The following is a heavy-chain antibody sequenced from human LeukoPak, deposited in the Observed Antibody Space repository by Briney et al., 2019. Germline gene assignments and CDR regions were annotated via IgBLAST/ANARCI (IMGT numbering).Heavy chain of an antibody. Sequence: ASVKVSCKASGYTFTGYYMHWVRQVPGQGLEWMGWINPNSGGTNYAQKFQGRVAMTRDTSISTAYMELSRLRSDDTAVYYCARVISRGYYADDWGQGTLVTVSS. J-gene: IGHJ4*02. D-gene: IGHD3-10*01. V-gene: IGHV1-2*02. CDR2: INPNSGGT. CDR1: GYTFTGYY. CDR3: ARVISRGYYADD.